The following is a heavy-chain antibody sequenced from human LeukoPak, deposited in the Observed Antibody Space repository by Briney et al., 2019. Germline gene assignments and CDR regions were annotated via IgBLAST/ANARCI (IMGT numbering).Heavy chain of an antibody. Sequence: ASVKVSCKASGYTFTSYDINWVRQATGQGLEWMGWMNPNSGNTGYAQKFQGRVTITRNTSISTAYMELSSLRSEDTAVYYCVGVLKSTLDSSGKSYYFDYWGQGTLVTVSS. CDR2: MNPNSGNT. D-gene: IGHD3-22*01. CDR1: GYTFTSYD. J-gene: IGHJ4*02. V-gene: IGHV1-8*03. CDR3: VGVLKSTLDSSGKSYYFDY.